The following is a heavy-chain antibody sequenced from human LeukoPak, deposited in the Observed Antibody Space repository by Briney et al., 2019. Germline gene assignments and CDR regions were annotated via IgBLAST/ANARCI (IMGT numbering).Heavy chain of an antibody. D-gene: IGHD3-10*01. V-gene: IGHV1-46*01. CDR3: ARDFAYGSGSTHFDY. CDR2: INPSSDST. CDR1: GYTFTSYY. J-gene: IGHJ4*02. Sequence: ASVKVSCKASGYTFTSYYLHWVRQAPGQGLEWMGRINPSSDSTKYAQKFQGRVTMTRDTSTSTVYMELSSLRSEDTAVYYCARDFAYGSGSTHFDYWGQGTLVTVSS.